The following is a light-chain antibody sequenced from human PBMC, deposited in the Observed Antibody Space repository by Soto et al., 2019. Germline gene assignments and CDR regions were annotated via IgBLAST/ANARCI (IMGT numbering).Light chain of an antibody. CDR1: QSISTY. J-gene: IGKJ5*01. Sequence: DIQMTQSPSSLSESVGNRLTITCRASQSISTYLNWYQKKPGKXPNXXIYDASRLQSGVPSRFSVNGGGTDFTISIRSVQPEDGATYVGQQSYMDPITFGQGTRLEIK. V-gene: IGKV1-39*01. CDR3: QQSYMDPIT. CDR2: DAS.